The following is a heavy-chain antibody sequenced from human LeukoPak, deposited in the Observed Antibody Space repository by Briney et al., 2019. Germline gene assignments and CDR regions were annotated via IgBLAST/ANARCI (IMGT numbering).Heavy chain of an antibody. CDR1: GFTFSTFP. CDR3: ARVGSVSIYRSYIDV. D-gene: IGHD6-19*01. CDR2: ISDDGADT. Sequence: PGGSLRLSCEASGFTFSTFPMHWVRQTPDKRLEWVAVISDDGADTYYPDSVKGRFTISRDNSKNTLYLQMNSLSAEDTAVDYCARVGSVSIYRSYIDVWGKGTTVTVSS. J-gene: IGHJ6*03. V-gene: IGHV3-30*04.